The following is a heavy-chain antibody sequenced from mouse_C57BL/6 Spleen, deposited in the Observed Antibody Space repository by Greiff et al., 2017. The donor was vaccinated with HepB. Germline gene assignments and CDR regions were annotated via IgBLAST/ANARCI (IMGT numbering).Heavy chain of an antibody. V-gene: IGHV3-6*01. J-gene: IGHJ4*01. Sequence: EVQLQESGPGLVKPSQSLSLTCSVTGYSITSGYYWNWIRQFPGNKLEWMGYISYDGSNNYNPSLKNRISITRDTSKNQFFLKLNSVTTEDTATYYCARIHGPYYAMDYWGQGTSVTVSS. CDR1: GYSITSGYY. D-gene: IGHD1-1*02. CDR2: ISYDGSN. CDR3: ARIHGPYYAMDY.